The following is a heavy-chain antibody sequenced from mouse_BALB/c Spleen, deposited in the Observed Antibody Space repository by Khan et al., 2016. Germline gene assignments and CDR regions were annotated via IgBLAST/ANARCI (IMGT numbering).Heavy chain of an antibody. CDR3: GRDGYGYDTFAY. Sequence: QMQLKESGAELVRPGSSVKISCKASGYAFSSYWMHWVKQRPGQGLEWIGQIYPGDGDTNYNGKFKGKATLTADKSSSTAYMQLSSLTSEDTAVYYYGRDGYGYDTFAYWGQGTLVTVSA. CDR1: GYAFSSYW. J-gene: IGHJ3*01. CDR2: IYPGDGDT. V-gene: IGHV1-80*01. D-gene: IGHD2-2*01.